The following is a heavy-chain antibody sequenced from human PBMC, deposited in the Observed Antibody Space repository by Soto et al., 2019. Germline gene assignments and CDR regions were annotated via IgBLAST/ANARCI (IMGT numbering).Heavy chain of an antibody. V-gene: IGHV3-21*01. CDR2: ISSSSSYI. Sequence: EVQLVESGGGLVKPGGSLRLSCVASGFALSNYSMNWVRQAPGKGLEWVSSISSSSSYIYYADSVKGRFTISRDSAKNSLYLQMNSLRPEDTARYYGAKATIVATMDVWGQWTTVTVSS. D-gene: IGHD5-12*01. J-gene: IGHJ6*02. CDR1: GFALSNYS. CDR3: AKATIVATMDV.